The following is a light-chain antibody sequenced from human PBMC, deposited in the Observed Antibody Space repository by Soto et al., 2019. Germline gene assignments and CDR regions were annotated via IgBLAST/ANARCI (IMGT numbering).Light chain of an antibody. V-gene: IGKV1-5*01. Sequence: DIQMTQSPSTLSASVGDRVTITCRASQSISSWLAWYQQKPGKAPKLLIYDASSLESGVPSRFSGSASGTEFTLTISSLQPDDFATYFCQKYNSSPWTFGQGTKVEIK. J-gene: IGKJ1*01. CDR2: DAS. CDR3: QKYNSSPWT. CDR1: QSISSW.